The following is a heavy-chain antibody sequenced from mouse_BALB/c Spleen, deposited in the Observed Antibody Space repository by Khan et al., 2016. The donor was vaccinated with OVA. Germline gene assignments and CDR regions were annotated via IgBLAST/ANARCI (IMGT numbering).Heavy chain of an antibody. CDR2: IDPENGDT. D-gene: IGHD2-12*01. J-gene: IGHJ3*01. CDR3: NAAELSLWVAS. V-gene: IGHV14-4*02. Sequence: VQLQQSGAELVRSGASVKFSCTTSGFNIKDYYIHWVKQRPKRGLEWIGWIDPENGDTEYAPKFQGKATMTADTSSNTAYLHLRSLTSEDTAVYYCNAAELSLWVASWGQGTLVTVSA. CDR1: GFNIKDYY.